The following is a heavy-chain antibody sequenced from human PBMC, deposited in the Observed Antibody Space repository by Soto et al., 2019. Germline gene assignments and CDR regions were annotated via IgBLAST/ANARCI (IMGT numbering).Heavy chain of an antibody. Sequence: SETLSLTCTVSGGSISSYYWSWIRQPPGKGLEWIGYIYYSGSTNYNPSLKSRVSISVDTSKKQFSLNLTFVTAADTAVYYCAREGGSGSLIGGSLGGEETLVTFSS. CDR2: IYYSGST. J-gene: IGHJ4*02. CDR3: AREGGSGSLIGGSL. CDR1: GGSISSYY. V-gene: IGHV4-59*12. D-gene: IGHD3-3*01.